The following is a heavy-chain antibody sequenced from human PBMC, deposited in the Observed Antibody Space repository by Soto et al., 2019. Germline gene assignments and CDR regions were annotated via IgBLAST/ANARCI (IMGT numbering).Heavy chain of an antibody. Sequence: QVQLVQSGAEVKKPGSSVKVSCKASGGTFSNYAISWVRQAPGQGLEWMGGIIPMFGTPNYAQRFQGRVTIIADKSTSTASMEVRNLKSDDTAVYYCARGWETVGATTPFAYWGQGTLVTVSS. CDR1: GGTFSNYA. V-gene: IGHV1-69*06. CDR3: ARGWETVGATTPFAY. J-gene: IGHJ4*02. CDR2: IIPMFGTP. D-gene: IGHD1-26*01.